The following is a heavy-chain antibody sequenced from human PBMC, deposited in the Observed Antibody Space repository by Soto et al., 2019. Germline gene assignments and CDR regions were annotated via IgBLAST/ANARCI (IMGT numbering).Heavy chain of an antibody. J-gene: IGHJ6*02. CDR3: AREVDYSHPYYYYGMDV. CDR1: GFTFSSYS. D-gene: IGHD3-10*01. CDR2: ISSSSSYI. V-gene: IGHV3-21*01. Sequence: PGGSLRLSCASSGFTFSSYSMNWVRQAPGKGLEWVSSISSSSSYIYYADSVKGRFTISRDNAKNSLYLQMNSLRAEDTAVYYCAREVDYSHPYYYYGMDVWGQGTTVTVSS.